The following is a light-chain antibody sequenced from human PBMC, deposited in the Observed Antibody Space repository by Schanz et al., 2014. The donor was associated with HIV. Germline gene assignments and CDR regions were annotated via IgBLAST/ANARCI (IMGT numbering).Light chain of an antibody. V-gene: IGKV1-8*01. J-gene: IGKJ1*01. CDR2: AAS. Sequence: IRIAQSPSSLSASKGDRVTVTCRTSQGISTYLAWYQQKPGRAPTFLIYAASTLQSGVPSRFSGSGSGTDFNLTISCLQPEDFATYFCQQYYDYPRTFGQGTKVEIK. CDR3: QQYYDYPRT. CDR1: QGISTY.